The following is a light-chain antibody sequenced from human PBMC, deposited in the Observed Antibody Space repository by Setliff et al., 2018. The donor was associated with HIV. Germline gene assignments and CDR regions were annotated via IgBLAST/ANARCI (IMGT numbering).Light chain of an antibody. Sequence: AIRMTQSPSSLSASTGDRVTITCRASQGISNYLAWYQQKPGKAPKLLIYAASTLQSGVPSRFGGSGSGTDFTLTISCLQSEDFATYYCQHYYSYPYTFGQGTKVDIK. CDR1: QGISNY. J-gene: IGKJ2*01. V-gene: IGKV1-8*01. CDR2: AAS. CDR3: QHYYSYPYT.